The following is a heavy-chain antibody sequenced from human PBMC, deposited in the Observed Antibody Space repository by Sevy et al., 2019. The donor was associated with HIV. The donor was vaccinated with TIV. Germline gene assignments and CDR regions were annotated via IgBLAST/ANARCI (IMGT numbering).Heavy chain of an antibody. CDR1: GGFVTSTSYY. CDR2: IYNSGST. D-gene: IGHD2-2*01. V-gene: IGHV4-39*01. J-gene: IGHJ6*02. CDR3: ARRYCSSTSCYVPGYYGMDV. Sequence: SETLSLTCTVSGGFVTSTSYYWAWIRQSPGKGLEWIGSIYNSGSTYYNPSLKSRVTISVHTSKNQFSLKLSSVTAADTAVYYCARRYCSSTSCYVPGYYGMDVWGQGTTDTVSS.